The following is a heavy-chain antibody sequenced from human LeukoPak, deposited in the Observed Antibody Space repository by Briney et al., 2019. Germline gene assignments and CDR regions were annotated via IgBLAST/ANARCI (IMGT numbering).Heavy chain of an antibody. J-gene: IGHJ6*02. Sequence: PGRSLRLSCAAFEFTFNNYAMHWVRQSPGKGLEWVAVIWYDESNKYYADSVKGRFTISRDNSKNTLYLQMNSLRAEDTAVYYCARDQVQNYYYSGMDVWGQGTTVTVSS. V-gene: IGHV3-33*01. CDR2: IWYDESNK. CDR3: ARDQVQNYYYSGMDV. CDR1: EFTFNNYA. D-gene: IGHD2/OR15-2a*01.